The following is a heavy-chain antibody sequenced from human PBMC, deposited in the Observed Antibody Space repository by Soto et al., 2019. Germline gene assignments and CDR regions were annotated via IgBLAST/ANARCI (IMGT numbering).Heavy chain of an antibody. V-gene: IGHV3-49*03. CDR3: TREAEYYDILTGYSLPYYYYGMDV. CDR2: IRSKAYGGTT. Sequence: LRLSCTASGFTFGDYAMSWFRQAPGKGLEWVGFIRSKAYGGTTEYAASVKGRFTISRDDSKSIAYLQMNSLKTEDTAVYYCTREAEYYDILTGYSLPYYYYGMDVWGQWTTVTVSS. J-gene: IGHJ6*02. D-gene: IGHD3-9*01. CDR1: GFTFGDYA.